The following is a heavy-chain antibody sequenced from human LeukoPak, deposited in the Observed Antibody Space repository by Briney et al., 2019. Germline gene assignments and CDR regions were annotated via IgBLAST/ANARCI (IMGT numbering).Heavy chain of an antibody. Sequence: ASVKVSCKASGGTFSSYAISWVRQAPGQGLEWMGGIIPIFGTANYAQKFQGRVTITADESTSTAYMGLSSLRSEDTAVYYCASISSGYYLDYFDYWGQGTLVTVSS. CDR3: ASISSGYYLDYFDY. V-gene: IGHV1-69*13. CDR2: IIPIFGTA. D-gene: IGHD3-22*01. J-gene: IGHJ4*02. CDR1: GGTFSSYA.